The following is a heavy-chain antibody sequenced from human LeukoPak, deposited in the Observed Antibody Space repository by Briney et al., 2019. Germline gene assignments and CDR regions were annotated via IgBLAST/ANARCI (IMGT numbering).Heavy chain of an antibody. CDR2: ISSSSSYI. CDR1: GFTFSSYS. D-gene: IGHD3-22*01. CDR3: ARDPYYYYDSSGYYPFDY. Sequence: GGSLRLSCAASGFTFSSYSMNWVRQAPGKGLEWVSSISSSSSYIYYADSVKGRFTISRGNAKNSLYLQMNSLRAEDTAVYYCARDPYYYYDSSGYYPFDYWGQGTLVTVSS. V-gene: IGHV3-21*01. J-gene: IGHJ4*02.